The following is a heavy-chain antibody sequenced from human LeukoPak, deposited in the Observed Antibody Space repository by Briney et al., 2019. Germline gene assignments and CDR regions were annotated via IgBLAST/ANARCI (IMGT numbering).Heavy chain of an antibody. CDR3: ARVTVPAAIGGYYYHMDV. V-gene: IGHV1-18*01. D-gene: IGHD2-2*02. CDR1: GYTFTSYG. J-gene: IGHJ6*03. Sequence: ASVKVSCTASGYTFTSYGISWVRQAPGQGLEWMGWISAYNGNTNYAQKLQGRVTMTTDTSTSTAYMELRSLRSDDTAVYYCARVTVPAAIGGYYYHMDVWGKGTTVTISS. CDR2: ISAYNGNT.